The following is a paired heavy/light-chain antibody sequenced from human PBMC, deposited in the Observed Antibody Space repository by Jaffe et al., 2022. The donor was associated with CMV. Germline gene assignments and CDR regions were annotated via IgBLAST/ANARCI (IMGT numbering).Heavy chain of an antibody. CDR2: ISYSGST. CDR1: GGSISSSSYY. CDR3: ARHRMVPIRVLFRTQSKPDAFDI. V-gene: IGHV4-39*01. J-gene: IGHJ3*02. D-gene: IGHD3-10*01. Sequence: QLQLQESGPGLVKPSETLSLTCTVSGGSISSSSYYWGWIRQPPGKGLEWIGSISYSGSTYYKPSLKSRVTISVDTSKKQFSLKLSSVTAADTAVYHCARHRMVPIRVLFRTQSKPDAFDIWGQGTMVTVSS.
Light chain of an antibody. V-gene: IGLV1-44*01. Sequence: QSVLTQPPSASGTPGQRVTISCSGSSSNIGSNTVNWYQQLPGTAPKLLIYSNNQRPSGVPDRLSGSKSGTSASLAISGLQSEDEADYYCAAWDDSLNGYVFGTGTKVTVL. CDR1: SSNIGSNT. CDR3: AAWDDSLNGYV. CDR2: SNN. J-gene: IGLJ1*01.